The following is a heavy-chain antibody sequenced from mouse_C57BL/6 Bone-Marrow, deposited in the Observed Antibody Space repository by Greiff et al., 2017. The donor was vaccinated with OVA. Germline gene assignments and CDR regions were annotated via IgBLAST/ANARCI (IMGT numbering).Heavy chain of an antibody. CDR1: GYSITSDY. Sequence: EVQLQQSGPGLAKPSQTLSLTCSVTGYSITSDYWNWFRKFPGNKLEFMGYISYSGSTYTNPSLKSRIAITRDTTKNQYYLQLNSVTTEDTATYYCARGGANWDFNYWGQGTTLTVSS. CDR3: ARGGANWDFNY. V-gene: IGHV3-8*01. CDR2: ISYSGST. J-gene: IGHJ2*01.